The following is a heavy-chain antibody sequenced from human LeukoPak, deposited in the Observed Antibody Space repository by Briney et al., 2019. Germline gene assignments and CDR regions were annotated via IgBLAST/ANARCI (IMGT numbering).Heavy chain of an antibody. CDR3: ARPRGAWYNAFDI. Sequence: PGESLKISCKGSGYRFTSYWIGGVRQMPGKGLEWMGIIYPGDFDTRYSPSFEGQVTISADKSISTAYLQWTSLKASDSAMYYCARPRGAWYNAFDIWGQGTMVTVSS. V-gene: IGHV5-51*01. CDR1: GYRFTSYW. J-gene: IGHJ3*02. D-gene: IGHD6-13*01. CDR2: IYPGDFDT.